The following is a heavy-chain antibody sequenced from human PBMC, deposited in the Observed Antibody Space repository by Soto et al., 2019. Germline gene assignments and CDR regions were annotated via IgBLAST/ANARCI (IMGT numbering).Heavy chain of an antibody. J-gene: IGHJ4*02. CDR1: GYTFTGYY. CDR2: INPNSGGT. CDR3: ARAPVADNFDY. V-gene: IGHV1-2*02. Sequence: SVKVSFKASGYTFTGYYMHWGRQAPVQGLEWMGWINPNSGGTNYAQKFQGRVTMTRDTSISTAYMELSRLRSDDTAVYYCARAPVADNFDYWGQGTLVTVSS.